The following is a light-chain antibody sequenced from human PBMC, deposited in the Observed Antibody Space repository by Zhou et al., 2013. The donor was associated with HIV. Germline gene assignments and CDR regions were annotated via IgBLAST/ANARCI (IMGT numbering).Light chain of an antibody. J-gene: IGKJ4*01. CDR2: AAS. Sequence: DIQMTQSPSTLSASVGDRVTITCRTSQSISSWLAWYQQKPGKAPKLLIYAASALDVGVPSRFSGSGSGTEFTLTISSLQPEDSATYYCLQHNSYPLTFGGGTKVEI. V-gene: IGKV1-5*03. CDR1: QSISSW. CDR3: LQHNSYPLT.